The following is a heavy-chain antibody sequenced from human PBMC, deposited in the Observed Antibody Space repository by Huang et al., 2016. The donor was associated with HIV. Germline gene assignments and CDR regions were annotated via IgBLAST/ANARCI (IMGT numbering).Heavy chain of an antibody. CDR1: GGSITDSNYS. D-gene: IGHD3-10*01. Sequence: QLQLQESGPGLVRPSETLSLICTVSGGSITDSNYSWGWIRQPPGKGLEGIGSIYYSGDTDYTPSLKSRVTMSVDTSKNRFSLDIRSVAVADTAIYYCARHFGSWSGYFDSWGQGTLVPVSS. J-gene: IGHJ4*02. V-gene: IGHV4-39*01. CDR3: ARHFGSWSGYFDS. CDR2: IYYSGDT.